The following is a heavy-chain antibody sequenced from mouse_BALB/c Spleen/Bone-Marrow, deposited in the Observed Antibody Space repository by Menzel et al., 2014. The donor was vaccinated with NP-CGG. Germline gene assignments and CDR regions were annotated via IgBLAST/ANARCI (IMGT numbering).Heavy chain of an antibody. Sequence: VQLKQSGAELVKPGASVKLSCTASGFNIKDIYMHWVKQRPEQGLEWIGRIDPANGNTKYDPKFQGKATITADTSSNTAYLQLSSLTSEDTAVYYCALLYGNYDYWGQGTTLTVSS. CDR1: GFNIKDIY. CDR3: ALLYGNYDY. V-gene: IGHV14-3*02. D-gene: IGHD2-10*02. CDR2: IDPANGNT. J-gene: IGHJ2*01.